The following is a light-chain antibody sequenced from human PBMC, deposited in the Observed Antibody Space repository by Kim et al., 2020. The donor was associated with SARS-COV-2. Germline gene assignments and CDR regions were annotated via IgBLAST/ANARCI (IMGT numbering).Light chain of an antibody. Sequence: LSLGESATLACRASQSVSSSYLAWYQQKPGQAPRLLIYGASSRATGIPDRFSGSGSGTDFTLTISRLEPEDFAVYYCQQYGSSWTFGQGTKVDIK. J-gene: IGKJ1*01. CDR1: QSVSSSY. V-gene: IGKV3-20*01. CDR2: GAS. CDR3: QQYGSSWT.